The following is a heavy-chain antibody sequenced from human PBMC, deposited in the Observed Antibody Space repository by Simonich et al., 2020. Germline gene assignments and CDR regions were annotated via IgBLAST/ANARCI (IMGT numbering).Heavy chain of an antibody. D-gene: IGHD3-10*01. V-gene: IGHV1-69*06. CDR3: ARTNTMRELDTMVRGVDYFDY. Sequence: QVQLVQSGAEVKKPGSSVKVSCKASGGTFSSYAISWVRQAPGQGLEWVGGINPILGKATDAQKFQGRVTITADKSTSTAYMELSSLRSEDTAVYYCARTNTMRELDTMVRGVDYFDYWGQGTLVTVSS. CDR2: INPILGKA. CDR1: GGTFSSYA. J-gene: IGHJ4*02.